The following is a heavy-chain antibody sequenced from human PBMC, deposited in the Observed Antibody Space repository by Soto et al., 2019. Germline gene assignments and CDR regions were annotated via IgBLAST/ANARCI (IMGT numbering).Heavy chain of an antibody. Sequence: QVQLIQSEAEVKKPGSSVRVSCTASGGIFGSHGFSWVRQAPGQRLEWVGGFIPIFRTLTYTEKFQARVRIAADESTNTVYLDLSSLTSEDTAVYYCVSDRRIYYSDPHDEFVASDYEVWGQGTMVSVSS. CDR3: VSDRRIYYSDPHDEFVASDYEV. CDR1: GGIFGSHG. D-gene: IGHD3-22*01. CDR2: FIPIFRTL. V-gene: IGHV1-69*01. J-gene: IGHJ3*01.